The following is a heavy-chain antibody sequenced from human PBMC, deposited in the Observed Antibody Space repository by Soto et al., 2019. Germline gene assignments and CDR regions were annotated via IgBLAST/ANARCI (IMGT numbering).Heavy chain of an antibody. J-gene: IGHJ4*02. CDR3: ANFYSGSYSTY. CDR1: GFTLSYYW. V-gene: IGHV3-74*01. CDR2: INSDGSTT. Sequence: GGSLRLSCAASGFTLSYYWMHWVRQAPGKGLVWVSRINSDGSTTNYADSVKGRFTISRDNAKNTLYLEMNSLRAEDTAVYYCANFYSGSYSTYWGQGTLVTVSS. D-gene: IGHD1-26*01.